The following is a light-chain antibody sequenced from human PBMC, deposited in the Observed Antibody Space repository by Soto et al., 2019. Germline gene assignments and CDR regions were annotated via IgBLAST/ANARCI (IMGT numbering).Light chain of an antibody. CDR3: QQYNNWPCPSWT. V-gene: IGKV3-15*01. Sequence: EIVMTQSPATLSVSPGERATLSCRASQSVSSNLAWYQQKPGQAPMLLIYGASTMATASTTSFSGSVSETESSLTFRSLQSEDVAVYYGQQYNNWPCPSWTFGQGTKVEIK. CDR2: GAS. J-gene: IGKJ1*01. CDR1: QSVSSN.